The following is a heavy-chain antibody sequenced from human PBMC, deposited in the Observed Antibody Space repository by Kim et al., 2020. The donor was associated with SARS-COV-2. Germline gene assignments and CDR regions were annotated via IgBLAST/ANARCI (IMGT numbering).Heavy chain of an antibody. CDR2: ISWDGTRT. J-gene: IGHJ4*02. V-gene: IGHV3-23*01. D-gene: IGHD1-26*01. CDR3: AKGVINSGFDY. Sequence: GGSLRLSCVASGFTFSTSPMGWVRQAPGKGLEWVSRISWDGTRTYYADSVKGRVTMSSDKSKNMLYLQMNSLRVEDTAVYYCAKGVINSGFDYWGQGTQVTVSS. CDR1: GFTFSTSP.